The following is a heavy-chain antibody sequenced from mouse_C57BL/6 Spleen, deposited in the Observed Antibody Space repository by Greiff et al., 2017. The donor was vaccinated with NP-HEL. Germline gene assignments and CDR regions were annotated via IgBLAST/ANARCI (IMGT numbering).Heavy chain of an antibody. Sequence: VKLQQSGAELVRPGASVTLSCKASGYTFTDYEMHWVKQTPVHGLEWIGAIDPETGGTAYNQKFKGKAILTADKSSSTAYLELRSLTSEDSADYYCTRLGDYWGQGTTLTVSS. J-gene: IGHJ2*01. CDR3: TRLGDY. CDR1: GYTFTDYE. V-gene: IGHV1-15*01. D-gene: IGHD4-1*01. CDR2: IDPETGGT.